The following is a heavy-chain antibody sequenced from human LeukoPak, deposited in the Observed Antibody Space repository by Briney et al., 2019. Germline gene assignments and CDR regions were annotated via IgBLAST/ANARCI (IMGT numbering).Heavy chain of an antibody. CDR3: AKSSYGMDV. V-gene: IGHV3-43*02. CDR1: GITFDDYA. CDR2: ISGDGGST. J-gene: IGHJ6*02. Sequence: GGSLRLSCAAPGITFDDYAMHWGGQAPGKGLEWVSLISGDGGSTYYADSVKGRFTISRDNSKNSLYLQMNSLRTEDTALYYCAKSSYGMDVWGQGTTVTVSS.